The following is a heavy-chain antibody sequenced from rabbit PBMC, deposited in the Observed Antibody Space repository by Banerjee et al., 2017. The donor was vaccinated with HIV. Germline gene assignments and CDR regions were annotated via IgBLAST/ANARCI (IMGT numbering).Heavy chain of an antibody. J-gene: IGHJ6*01. CDR1: GFSLSSYA. Sequence: QQQLVESGGGLVQPGGSLKLSCKASGFSLSSYAMSWVRQAPGKGLEWIGYIDPVFGSIHYASWVNGRFTISDHNAQNTLYLQLNSLTAADTATYFCARAIQWLLYPLYWLDLWGPGTLVTVS. CDR2: IDPVFGSI. D-gene: IGHD1-1*01. V-gene: IGHV1S8*01. CDR3: ARAIQWLLYPLYWLDL.